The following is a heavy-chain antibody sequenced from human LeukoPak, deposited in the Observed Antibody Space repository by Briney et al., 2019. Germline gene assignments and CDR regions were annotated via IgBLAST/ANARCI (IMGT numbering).Heavy chain of an antibody. D-gene: IGHD4-11*01. CDR3: ARGQRLIQSFSY. CDR1: TFTFSTYS. CDR2: ISSSSSTI. V-gene: IGHV3-48*04. Sequence: GSLRLTCSASTFTFSTYSMNWVRQAPGKGLEWVSYISSSSSTIYYADSVKGRFTISRDNAKNSLYLQMNSLRAEDTAVYYCARGQRLIQSFSYWGQGTLVTVSS. J-gene: IGHJ4*02.